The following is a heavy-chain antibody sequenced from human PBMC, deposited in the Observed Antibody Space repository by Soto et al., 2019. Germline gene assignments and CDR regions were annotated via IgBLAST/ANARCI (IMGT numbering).Heavy chain of an antibody. CDR2: IYYSGST. D-gene: IGHD5-12*01. Sequence: ETLSLTCTVSGGSISSYYWSWIRQPPGKGLEWIGYIYYSGSTNYNPSLKSRVTISVDTSKNQFSLKLSSVTAADTAVYYCASLGYSGYDWEDYYYMDVWGKGTTVTVSS. CDR3: ASLGYSGYDWEDYYYMDV. V-gene: IGHV4-59*08. J-gene: IGHJ6*03. CDR1: GGSISSYY.